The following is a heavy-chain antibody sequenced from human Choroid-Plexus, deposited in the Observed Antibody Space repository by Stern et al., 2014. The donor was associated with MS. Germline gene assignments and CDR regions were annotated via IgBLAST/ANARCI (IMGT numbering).Heavy chain of an antibody. CDR2: LSYDGSNK. J-gene: IGHJ5*02. CDR1: GFTFGSCA. CDR3: AKDRQYLTYFFDH. D-gene: IGHD2/OR15-2a*01. Sequence: DQLVESGGGVVQPGASLRLSCVASGFTFGSCAMHWVRQAPGKGLEGVGGLSYDGSNKYYADSVKGRFTISRDKSQNTLYMQMSSLKPEDTAVYSCAKDRQYLTYFFDHWGQGSLVTVSS. V-gene: IGHV3-30*18.